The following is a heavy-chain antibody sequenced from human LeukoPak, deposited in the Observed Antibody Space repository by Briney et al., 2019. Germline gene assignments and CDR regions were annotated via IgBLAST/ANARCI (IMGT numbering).Heavy chain of an antibody. CDR1: GFTFSNYA. J-gene: IGHJ4*02. CDR3: ARGQRSDY. CDR2: ISGSGAST. Sequence: EGSLRLSRAASGFTFSNYAMSWVRQAPGKGLEWVSTISGSGASTYYADSAKGRFTISRDNSENTLYLQMNSLRAEDTAVYYCARGQRSDYWGQGTLVTVSS. V-gene: IGHV3-23*01. D-gene: IGHD6-25*01.